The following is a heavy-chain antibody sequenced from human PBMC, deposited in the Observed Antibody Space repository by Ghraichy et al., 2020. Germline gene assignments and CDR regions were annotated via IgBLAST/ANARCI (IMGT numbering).Heavy chain of an antibody. CDR2: ISWNSGSI. CDR1: GFTFDDYA. Sequence: SLHISCAASGFTFDDYAMHWVRQAPGKGLEWVSGISWNSGSIGYADSVKGRFTISRDNAKNSLYLQMNSLRAEDTALYYCAKLDWNYLWGQGTLVTVSS. V-gene: IGHV3-9*01. J-gene: IGHJ5*02. D-gene: IGHD1-7*01. CDR3: AKLDWNYL.